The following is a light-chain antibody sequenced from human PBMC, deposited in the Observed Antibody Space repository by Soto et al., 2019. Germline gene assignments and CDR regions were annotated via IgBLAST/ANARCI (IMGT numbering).Light chain of an antibody. Sequence: DTLITHSTGSLPVSLGERATINCKSSQNLLYSSDNKNYLAWYQQIPGQPPNLLIYWASTRESGVPDRFSGSGSGTDFTLTISSLQAEDVAVYYCQQYYTTPRTFGQGTKVDNK. V-gene: IGKV4-1*01. CDR1: QNLLYSSDNKNY. J-gene: IGKJ1*01. CDR3: QQYYTTPRT. CDR2: WAS.